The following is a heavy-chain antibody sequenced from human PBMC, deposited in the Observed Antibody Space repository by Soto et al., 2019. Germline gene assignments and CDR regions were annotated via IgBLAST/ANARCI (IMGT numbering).Heavy chain of an antibody. D-gene: IGHD2-2*01. CDR3: ASSYCISTSCPPSYGMDV. V-gene: IGHV1-3*01. Sequence: ASVKVSCKASGYTFTSYAMHWVRQAPGQRLEWMGWINAGNGNTKYSQKFQGRVTITRDTSASTAYMELSSLRSEDTAVYYCASSYCISTSCPPSYGMDVWGQGPTVTVAS. CDR2: INAGNGNT. J-gene: IGHJ6*02. CDR1: GYTFTSYA.